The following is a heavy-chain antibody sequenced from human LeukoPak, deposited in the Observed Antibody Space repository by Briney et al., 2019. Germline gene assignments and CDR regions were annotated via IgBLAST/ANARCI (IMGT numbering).Heavy chain of an antibody. CDR2: ISGSGGST. J-gene: IGHJ4*02. CDR3: AKLDYYDRSGKDY. Sequence: GGSLRLSCAASGFTFSSYAMSWVRRAPGKGLEWVSAISGSGGSTYYADSVKGRFTISRDNSKNTLYLQMSRLRAEDTAVYYCAKLDYYDRSGKDYWGQGTLVTVSS. CDR1: GFTFSSYA. D-gene: IGHD3-22*01. V-gene: IGHV3-23*01.